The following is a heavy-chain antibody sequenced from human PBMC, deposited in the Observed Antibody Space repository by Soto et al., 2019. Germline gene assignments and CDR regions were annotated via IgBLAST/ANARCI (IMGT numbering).Heavy chain of an antibody. V-gene: IGHV3-30*18. J-gene: IGHJ6*02. CDR2: ISYDGNNK. D-gene: IGHD4-17*01. CDR3: AKDLASVTTEVTNYYYGMDV. CDR1: GFTLRSYC. Sequence: PGGSLRLSCAASGFTLRSYCFHWVRQAPGKGLEWVSVISYDGNNKNYADAVKGRFTISRDITRNTLYLQMNSLRAEDTAVYYCAKDLASVTTEVTNYYYGMDVWGQGTTVTVSS.